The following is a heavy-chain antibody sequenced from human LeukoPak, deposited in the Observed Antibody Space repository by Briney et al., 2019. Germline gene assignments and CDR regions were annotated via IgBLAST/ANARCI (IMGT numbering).Heavy chain of an antibody. CDR3: ARVSVRGVIIRKYNWFDP. V-gene: IGHV4-34*01. Sequence: SETLSLTCAVYGGSFSGYYWSWIRQPPGKGLEWIGEINHSGSTNYNPSLKSRVTISVDTSKNQFSLKLSSVTAADTAVYYCARVSVRGVIIRKYNWFDPWGQGTLVTVSS. CDR2: INHSGST. J-gene: IGHJ5*02. CDR1: GGSFSGYY. D-gene: IGHD3-10*02.